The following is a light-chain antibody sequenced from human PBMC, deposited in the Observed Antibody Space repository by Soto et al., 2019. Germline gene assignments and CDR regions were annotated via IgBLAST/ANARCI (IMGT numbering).Light chain of an antibody. V-gene: IGLV2-23*01. Sequence: QSALTQPASVSGSPGESITISCTGTSSDVGTYNLVTWYQQHPGRVPKLILYEGNKRPSGVSSRFSASHAGNTASLTISGRHAEDEADYFCCSYAPSRTLLFGGGTKLTVL. CDR1: SSDVGTYNL. J-gene: IGLJ2*01. CDR3: CSYAPSRTLL. CDR2: EGN.